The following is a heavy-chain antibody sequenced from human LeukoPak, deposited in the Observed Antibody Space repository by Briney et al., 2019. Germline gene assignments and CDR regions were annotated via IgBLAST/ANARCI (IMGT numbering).Heavy chain of an antibody. CDR1: GGSISSYY. D-gene: IGHD3/OR15-3a*01. Sequence: SETLSLTCTVSGGSISSYYWNWIRQPPGKGLEWIGYIYYSGSPNYNPSLKSRVTISVDTSKNQLSLKLSSVTAADTAVYYCARQTGSGLFILPGGQGTLVTVSS. V-gene: IGHV4-59*01. CDR3: ARQTGSGLFILP. J-gene: IGHJ4*02. CDR2: IYYSGSP.